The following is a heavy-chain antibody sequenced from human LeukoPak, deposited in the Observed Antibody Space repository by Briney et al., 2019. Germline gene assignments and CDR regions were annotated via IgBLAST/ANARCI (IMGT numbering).Heavy chain of an antibody. V-gene: IGHV3-23*01. CDR3: AKVEAGGGHFDY. D-gene: IGHD2-15*01. CDR1: GFTFSSYA. J-gene: IGHJ4*02. CDR2: ISGGGGST. Sequence: GGSLRLSCAASGFTFSSYAMTWVRQAPGKGLEWVSTISGGGGSTYYADSVKGRFTPSRDNSKDTLYLQMNSLGAEDTAIYYCAKVEAGGGHFDYWGQGTLVTVSS.